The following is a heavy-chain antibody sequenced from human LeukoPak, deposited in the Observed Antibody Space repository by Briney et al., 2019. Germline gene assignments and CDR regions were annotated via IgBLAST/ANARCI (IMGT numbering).Heavy chain of an antibody. J-gene: IGHJ4*02. D-gene: IGHD3-22*01. CDR2: IKQDGSEK. Sequence: GGSLRLSCAASGFTFSSYWMSWVRQAPGKGLEWVANIKQDGSEKYYVDSVKGRFTISRDNAKNSLYLQMNSLRAEDTAVYYCARIGSSGYYYAPYYYFDYWGQGTLVTVSS. CDR3: ARIGSSGYYYAPYYYFDY. V-gene: IGHV3-7*01. CDR1: GFTFSSYW.